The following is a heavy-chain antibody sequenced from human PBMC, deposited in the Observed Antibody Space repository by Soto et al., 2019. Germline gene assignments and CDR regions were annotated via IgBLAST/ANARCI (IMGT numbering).Heavy chain of an antibody. V-gene: IGHV3-11*01. D-gene: IGHD3-3*01. CDR3: ARHGASDYYDVWSGYQSYYMDV. CDR1: GFTFSDYY. J-gene: IGHJ6*03. CDR2: ISSTADTI. Sequence: QEQVAESGGGLVQPGGSLRLSCAASGFTFSDYYMSWIRQASGKGLEWVSYISSTADTIYYADSVKGRFTISRDNAKNSLYLQMNSLRAEDTALYYCARHGASDYYDVWSGYQSYYMDVWGKGTTVTVSS.